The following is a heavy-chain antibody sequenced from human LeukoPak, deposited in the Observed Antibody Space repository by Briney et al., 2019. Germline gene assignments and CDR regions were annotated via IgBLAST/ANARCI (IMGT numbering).Heavy chain of an antibody. Sequence: SQTLSLTCTVSGGSISSGGYYWSWLRQHPGKGLEWIGYIYYSGSTYYNPSLKSRVTISVDTSKNQFSLKLSSVTAADTAVYYCATENIAAAPHFDYWGQGTLVTVSS. CDR1: GGSISSGGYY. J-gene: IGHJ4*02. V-gene: IGHV4-31*03. CDR2: IYYSGST. D-gene: IGHD6-13*01. CDR3: ATENIAAAPHFDY.